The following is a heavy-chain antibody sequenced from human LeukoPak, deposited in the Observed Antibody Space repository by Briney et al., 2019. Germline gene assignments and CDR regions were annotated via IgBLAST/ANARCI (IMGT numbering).Heavy chain of an antibody. CDR1: GFTVSNNY. Sequence: PGGSLRLSCAASGFTVSNNYMSWVRQAPGKGLEWVSLIYSGGSTYYADSVKGRFTISRDNSKNTLYLQMNSLRAEDTAVYYCASTSQYCSGGSCYDWFDPWGQGTLVTVSS. D-gene: IGHD2-15*01. CDR3: ASTSQYCSGGSCYDWFDP. CDR2: IYSGGST. V-gene: IGHV3-66*01. J-gene: IGHJ5*02.